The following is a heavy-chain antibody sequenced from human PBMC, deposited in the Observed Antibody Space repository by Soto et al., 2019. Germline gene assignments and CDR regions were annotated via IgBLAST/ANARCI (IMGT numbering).Heavy chain of an antibody. D-gene: IGHD3-22*01. Sequence: LGESLKISCKGSGYSFTSYWIGWVRQMPGKGLEWMGIIYPGDSDTRYSPSFQCQVTISADKSISTAYLQWSSLKASDTAMYYCARLDAYYYDSSGGAFDIWGQGTMVTVSS. CDR3: ARLDAYYYDSSGGAFDI. CDR2: IYPGDSDT. V-gene: IGHV5-51*01. J-gene: IGHJ3*02. CDR1: GYSFTSYW.